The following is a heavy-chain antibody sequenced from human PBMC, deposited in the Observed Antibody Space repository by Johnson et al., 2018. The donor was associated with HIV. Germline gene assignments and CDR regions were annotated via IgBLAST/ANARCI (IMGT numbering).Heavy chain of an antibody. CDR2: IGSAGDT. V-gene: IGHV3-13*01. CDR3: ARSSVRDDAIDI. Sequence: VQLVESGGGLVQPGGSLRLSCAASGFTFSRYDMHWVRQVTGTGLEWVSAIGSAGDTYYSDSVKGRITISRENDKNSLYLQMNILRVGDTAIYYCARSSVRDDAIDIWGQGTLVTVSS. J-gene: IGHJ3*02. CDR1: GFTFSRYD. D-gene: IGHD3-10*01.